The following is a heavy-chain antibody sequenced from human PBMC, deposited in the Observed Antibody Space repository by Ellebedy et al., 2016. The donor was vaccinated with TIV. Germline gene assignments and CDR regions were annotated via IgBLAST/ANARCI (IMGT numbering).Heavy chain of an antibody. CDR2: IIPIFGTA. CDR3: ARSSESILVVTNSTASKLHFYYYGMDV. V-gene: IGHV1-69*13. D-gene: IGHD2-2*01. J-gene: IGHJ6*02. Sequence: AASVKVSCKASGGTFSSYAISWVRQAPGQGLEWMGGIIPIFGTANYAQKFQARVTITADESTSTAYMEVRSLRSEDTAVHYCARSSESILVVTNSTASKLHFYYYGMDVWGQGTTVTVSS. CDR1: GGTFSSYA.